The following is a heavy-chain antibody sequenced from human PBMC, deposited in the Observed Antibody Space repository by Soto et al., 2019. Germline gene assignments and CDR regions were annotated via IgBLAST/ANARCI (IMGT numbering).Heavy chain of an antibody. CDR1: GLTVSTNP. CDR3: ARVGSGH. CDR2: IYTGGGT. Sequence: EVQLVESGGGLVQPGGSLRLSCAASGLTVSTNPMSWVRQAPGKGLEWVSVIYTGGGTHYADSVKGRFTISRDKSKNTVNLQMNSLRPEDTAVEYCARVGSGHWGEGTLVTVSS. V-gene: IGHV3-66*01. D-gene: IGHD3-10*01. J-gene: IGHJ4*02.